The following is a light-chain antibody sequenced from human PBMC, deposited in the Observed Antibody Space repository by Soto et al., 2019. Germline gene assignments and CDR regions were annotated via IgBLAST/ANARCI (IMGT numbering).Light chain of an antibody. CDR3: LQYNNWVPT. V-gene: IGKV3-15*01. J-gene: IGKJ1*01. CDR1: QSVRSY. Sequence: EIVMTQSPATLSVSPGERATLSCRASQSVRSYLAWYQQKPGQAPRRLIYRASTRATGIPARFSSSGSGTEFTFTISSLQPEDFAVYYCLQYNNWVPTFGQGTKVDIK. CDR2: RAS.